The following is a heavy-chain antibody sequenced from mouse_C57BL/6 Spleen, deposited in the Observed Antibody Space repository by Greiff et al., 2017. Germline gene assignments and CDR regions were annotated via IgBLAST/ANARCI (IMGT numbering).Heavy chain of an antibody. CDR3: ASNYYDYDRYAMDY. J-gene: IGHJ4*01. CDR2: ISDGGSYT. D-gene: IGHD2-4*01. Sequence: EVMLVESGGGLVKPGGSLKLSCAASGFTFSSYAMSWVRQTPEKRLEWVATISDGGSYTYYPDNVKGRFTISRDNAKNNLYLQMSHLKSEDTAMYYCASNYYDYDRYAMDYWGQGTSVTVSS. V-gene: IGHV5-4*03. CDR1: GFTFSSYA.